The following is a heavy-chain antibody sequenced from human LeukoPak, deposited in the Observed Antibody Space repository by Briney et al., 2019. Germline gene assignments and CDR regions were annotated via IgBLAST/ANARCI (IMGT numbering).Heavy chain of an antibody. D-gene: IGHD3-3*01. CDR3: ARGTSYHDFWSGYEALDY. J-gene: IGHJ4*02. CDR2: INPNSGGT. Sequence: ASVKVSCKASGYTFTGYYMHWVRQAPGQGLEWMGRINPNSGGTNYAQKFQGRVTMTRDTSISTAYMELSRLRSDDTAVYYCARGTSYHDFWSGYEALDYWGQGTLVTVSS. V-gene: IGHV1-2*06. CDR1: GYTFTGYY.